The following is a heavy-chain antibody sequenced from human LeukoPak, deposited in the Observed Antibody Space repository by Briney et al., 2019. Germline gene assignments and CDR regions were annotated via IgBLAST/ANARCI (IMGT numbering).Heavy chain of an antibody. CDR3: ARRVMSRPFDS. V-gene: IGHV5-51*01. J-gene: IGHJ4*02. CDR2: IYPGDSDT. Sequence: KCGESLKISCKGSGYSFTNYWIGWVRQMPGKGLEWMGIIYPGDSDTRYSPSFQGQVTMSADKSTTTAYLQWGSLKASDTAIYYCARRVMSRPFDSWGQGTLVTVSS. CDR1: GYSFTNYW. D-gene: IGHD2-2*01.